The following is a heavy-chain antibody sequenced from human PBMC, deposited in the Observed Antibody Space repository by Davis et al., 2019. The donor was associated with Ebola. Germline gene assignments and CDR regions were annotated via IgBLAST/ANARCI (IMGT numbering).Heavy chain of an antibody. Sequence: SETLSLTCSVSGGSISSYYWSWIRQPPGKGLEWIGSIYHSGSTYYNPSLKSRVTISVDTSKNQFSLKLSSVTAADTAVYFCARGTSGYIGYYFDYWGQGTLVTVSS. CDR2: IYHSGST. D-gene: IGHD5-12*01. CDR1: GGSISSYY. V-gene: IGHV4-59*12. CDR3: ARGTSGYIGYYFDY. J-gene: IGHJ4*02.